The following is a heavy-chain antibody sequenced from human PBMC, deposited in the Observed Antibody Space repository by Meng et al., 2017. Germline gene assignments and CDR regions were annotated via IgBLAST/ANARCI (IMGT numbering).Heavy chain of an antibody. J-gene: IGHJ4*02. CDR1: GFTFSNYA. CDR3: ARYACSGGSCYADY. D-gene: IGHD2-15*01. V-gene: IGHV3-64*01. CDR2: ISSNGGST. Sequence: GESLKISCAASGFTFSNYAMHWVRQAPGKGLEYVSAISSNGGSTYYANSVKGRFTISRDNSKNTLYLQMGSLRAEDMAVYYCARYACSGGSCYADYWGQGTLVTVSS.